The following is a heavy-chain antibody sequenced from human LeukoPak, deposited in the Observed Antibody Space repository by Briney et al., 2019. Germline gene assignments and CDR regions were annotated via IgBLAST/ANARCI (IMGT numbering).Heavy chain of an antibody. D-gene: IGHD3-10*01. Sequence: GGSLRLSCAASGFTFSSYGMHWVRQAPGKGLEWVAVISYDGSNKYYADSVKGRFTISRDNSKNTLYLQMNSLRAEDTAVYYCAKDAGFGELHYFGMDVWGKGTTVTV. CDR2: ISYDGSNK. V-gene: IGHV3-30*18. J-gene: IGHJ6*04. CDR1: GFTFSSYG. CDR3: AKDAGFGELHYFGMDV.